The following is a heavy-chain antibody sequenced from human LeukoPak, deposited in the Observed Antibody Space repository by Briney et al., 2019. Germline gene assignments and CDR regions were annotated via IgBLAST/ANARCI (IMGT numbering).Heavy chain of an antibody. V-gene: IGHV1-46*01. CDR1: GYTFTSYY. D-gene: IGHD6-13*01. CDR2: INPSGGST. J-gene: IGHJ4*02. Sequence: ASVTVSCTASGYTFTSYYIHWVRQAPGQGLEWMGIINPSGGSTTYAQKFQGRVAMTRDTSTSRVYMEVSSLRSEDTAVYYCARTYSGSDEFDYWGQGTLVTVSS. CDR3: ARTYSGSDEFDY.